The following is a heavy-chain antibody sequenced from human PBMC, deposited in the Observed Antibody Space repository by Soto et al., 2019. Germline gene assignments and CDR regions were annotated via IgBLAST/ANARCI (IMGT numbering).Heavy chain of an antibody. J-gene: IGHJ6*02. CDR2: ISGSGGST. V-gene: IGHV3-23*01. D-gene: IGHD2-2*01. Sequence: PGGSLRLSCAASGFTFSSYAMSWVRQAPGKGLEWVSAISGSGGSTYYADSVKGRFTISRDNSKNTLYLQMNSLRAEDTAVYYCATYCSNGYYYYGMDVWGQGTTVTVSS. CDR1: GFTFSSYA. CDR3: ATYCSNGYYYYGMDV.